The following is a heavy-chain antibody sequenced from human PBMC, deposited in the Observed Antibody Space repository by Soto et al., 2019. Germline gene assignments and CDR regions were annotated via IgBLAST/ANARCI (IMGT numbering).Heavy chain of an antibody. J-gene: IGHJ5*02. Sequence: GASVKVSCKASGYTFTSYDINWVRQATGHGLEWMGWLNPNTGNTGYAPKFQGRVTMTRNTSINTVYMELSSLSFEDTAVYYCARGLTSEWFDPWGQGTLVTVSS. CDR1: GYTFTSYD. CDR2: LNPNTGNT. CDR3: ARGLTSEWFDP. D-gene: IGHD4-17*01. V-gene: IGHV1-8*01.